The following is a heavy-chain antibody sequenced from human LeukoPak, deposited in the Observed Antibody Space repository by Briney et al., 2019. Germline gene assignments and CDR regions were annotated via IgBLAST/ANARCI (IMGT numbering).Heavy chain of an antibody. Sequence: PSEPLSLICTVYSDFISSGNYYWTWIRQPAGEGLEWIGRFSTSGSTNYNPSLLSRVTISLDTSKNQCSLNLRSVTAADTAVCYCARVTRGPDGHDWFDPWGQGILVTVSS. CDR2: FSTSGST. CDR1: SDFISSGNYY. CDR3: ARVTRGPDGHDWFDP. D-gene: IGHD1-14*01. J-gene: IGHJ5*02. V-gene: IGHV4-61*02.